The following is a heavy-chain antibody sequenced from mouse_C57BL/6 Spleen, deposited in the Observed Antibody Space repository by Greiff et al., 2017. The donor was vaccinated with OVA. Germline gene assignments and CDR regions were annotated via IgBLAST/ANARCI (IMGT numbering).Heavy chain of an antibody. CDR3: ARTYEGDY. V-gene: IGHV1-20*01. CDR1: GYSFTGYF. D-gene: IGHD2-3*01. Sequence: EVKVEESGPELVKPGDSVKISCKASGYSFTGYFMNWVMQSHGKSLEWIGRINPYNGDTFYNQKFKGKATLTVDKSSSTAHMELRSLTSEDSAVYYCARTYEGDYWGQGTTLTVSS. CDR2: INPYNGDT. J-gene: IGHJ2*01.